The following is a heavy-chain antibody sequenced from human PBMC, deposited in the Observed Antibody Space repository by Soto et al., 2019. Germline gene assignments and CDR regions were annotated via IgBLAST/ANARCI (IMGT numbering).Heavy chain of an antibody. D-gene: IGHD4-17*01. CDR2: IIPIFGTA. V-gene: IGHV1-69*13. CDR1: GGTFSSYA. Sequence: GASVKVSCKASGGTFSSYAISWVRQAPGQGLEWMGGIIPIFGTANYAQKFQGRVTITADESTSTAYMELSSLRSEDTAVYYRARVNGDYGVFHYFDYWGQGTLVTVSS. J-gene: IGHJ4*02. CDR3: ARVNGDYGVFHYFDY.